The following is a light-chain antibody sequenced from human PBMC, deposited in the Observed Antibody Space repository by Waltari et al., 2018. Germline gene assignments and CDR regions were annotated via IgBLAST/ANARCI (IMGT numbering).Light chain of an antibody. V-gene: IGKV1-5*03. CDR3: QQYDRFSAT. Sequence: DIQLTQSPSTLSASVGDRVTITCRASQSIDNWLAWYQQKPGNAPKLLIYKASRLDSGVPSRFSGSGSGAEFTLTISSLQPEDFATYYCQQYDRFSATFGQGTQVEIK. J-gene: IGKJ1*01. CDR2: KAS. CDR1: QSIDNW.